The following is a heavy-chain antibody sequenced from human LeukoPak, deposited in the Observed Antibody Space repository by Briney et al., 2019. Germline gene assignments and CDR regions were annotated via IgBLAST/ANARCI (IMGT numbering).Heavy chain of an antibody. J-gene: IGHJ5*02. CDR3: ARDRRETMITLGGVMTAGWFDP. CDR1: GFTFSSYA. D-gene: IGHD3-16*01. Sequence: GGSLRLSCAASGFTFSSYAMSWVRQAPGKGLEWVSAISGSGGSTYYADSVKGRFTISRDNSKNTLYLQMNSLRAEDTAVYYCARDRRETMITLGGVMTAGWFDPWGQGTLVTVSS. V-gene: IGHV3-23*01. CDR2: ISGSGGST.